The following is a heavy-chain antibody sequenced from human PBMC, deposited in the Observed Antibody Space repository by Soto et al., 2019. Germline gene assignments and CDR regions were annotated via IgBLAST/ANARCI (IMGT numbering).Heavy chain of an antibody. Sequence: SETLSLTCAVYGGSFSGYYWSWIRQPPGKGLEWIGEINHSGSTNYNPSLKSRVTISVDTSKNQFSLKLSSVTAADTAVYYCARGPSVITISGPEPSTIFDYWGQGTLVTVSS. CDR1: GGSFSGYY. CDR3: ARGPSVITISGPEPSTIFDY. J-gene: IGHJ4*02. V-gene: IGHV4-34*01. D-gene: IGHD3-3*01. CDR2: INHSGST.